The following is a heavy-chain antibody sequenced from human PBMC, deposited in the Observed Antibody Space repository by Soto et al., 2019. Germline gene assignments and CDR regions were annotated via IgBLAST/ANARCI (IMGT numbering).Heavy chain of an antibody. CDR1: GYTXINFD. CDR3: ARMASAGTLNWFDP. CDR2: MNPGSGKT. V-gene: IGHV1-8*02. D-gene: IGHD6-13*01. J-gene: IGHJ5*02. Sequence: GXSXKVSFRASGYTXINFDISWVRQAAGQGLEWLGWMNPGSGKTGYASKFQGRFARTSDASAGTSHLELSSLTSDDPAAYYCARMASAGTLNWFDPWGQGTLGTVSS.